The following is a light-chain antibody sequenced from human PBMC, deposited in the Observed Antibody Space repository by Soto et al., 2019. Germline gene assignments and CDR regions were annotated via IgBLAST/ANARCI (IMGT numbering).Light chain of an antibody. Sequence: QSALTQPPSASGSPGQSVTISCTGTSSDVGGYNYVSWYQQHPGKAPKLMIYEVTKRPSGVPDRFSGSKSGNTASLTVSGLQAEDEADYYCSSYAGSQDFVVFGGGTKLTV. CDR3: SSYAGSQDFVV. CDR1: SSDVGGYNY. J-gene: IGLJ2*01. CDR2: EVT. V-gene: IGLV2-8*01.